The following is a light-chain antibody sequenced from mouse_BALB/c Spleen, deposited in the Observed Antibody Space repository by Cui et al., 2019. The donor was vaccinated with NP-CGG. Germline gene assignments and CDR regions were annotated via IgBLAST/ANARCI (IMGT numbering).Light chain of an antibody. V-gene: IGLV1*01. CDR1: TGAVTTSNY. CDR3: ALWYSNHWV. J-gene: IGLJ1*01. Sequence: QAVVTQESPLTTSPGETVTLTCRSSTGAVTTSNYANWVQEKPDHLFTGLIGGTNNRAPGVPARSSGSLIGDKAALTITGAQTEDEAIYFCALWYSNHWVFGGGTKLTVL. CDR2: GTN.